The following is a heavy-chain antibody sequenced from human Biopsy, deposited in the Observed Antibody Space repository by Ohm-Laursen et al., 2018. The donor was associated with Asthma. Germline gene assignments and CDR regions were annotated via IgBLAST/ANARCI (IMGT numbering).Heavy chain of an antibody. V-gene: IGHV2-5*01. CDR2: VYSNDEK. D-gene: IGHD2-21*01. Sequence: TQTLTLTCTFSGFSLRNNWMGVGWIRQPPGKAPEWLAVVYSNDEKLYRTSMRSRLTITKDTSRNQVVLTMTNMGTVDTGTFFCARAMRRDSYSFFDNWGLGLPVSVSS. CDR1: GFSLRNNWMG. CDR3: ARAMRRDSYSFFDN. J-gene: IGHJ4*01.